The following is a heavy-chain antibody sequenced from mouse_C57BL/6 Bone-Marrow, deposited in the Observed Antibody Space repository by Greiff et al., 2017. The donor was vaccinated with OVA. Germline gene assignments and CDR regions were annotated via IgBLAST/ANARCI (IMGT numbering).Heavy chain of an antibody. CDR2: IYPRSGNT. Sequence: QVTLKVSGAELARPGASVKLSCKASGYTFTSYGISWVKQRTGQGLEWIGEIYPRSGNTYYSEKFKGKATLTADKSSSTAYMELRSLTSEDSAVYFCARSGDYVVFAYWGQGTLVTVSA. CDR3: ARSGDYVVFAY. V-gene: IGHV1-81*01. CDR1: GYTFTSYG. D-gene: IGHD2-4*01. J-gene: IGHJ3*01.